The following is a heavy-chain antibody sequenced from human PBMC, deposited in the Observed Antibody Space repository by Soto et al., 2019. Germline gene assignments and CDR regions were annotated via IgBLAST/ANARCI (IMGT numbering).Heavy chain of an antibody. Sequence: GSLRLSCAASGFTVSSNYMSWVRQAPGKGLEWVSVIYSGGSTYYADSVKGRFTISRDNSKNTLYLQMNSLRAEDTAVYYCASQQRTGAFDIWGQGTMVTVSS. V-gene: IGHV3-66*04. CDR1: GFTVSSNY. J-gene: IGHJ3*02. CDR2: IYSGGST. CDR3: ASQQRTGAFDI. D-gene: IGHD1-1*01.